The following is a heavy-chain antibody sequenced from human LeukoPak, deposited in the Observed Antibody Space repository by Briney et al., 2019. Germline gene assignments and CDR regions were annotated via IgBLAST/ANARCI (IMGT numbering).Heavy chain of an antibody. V-gene: IGHV3-66*04. J-gene: IGHJ4*02. CDR3: ARQVGYSYGLFDQ. CDR1: GFTVSSNY. Sequence: GRSLRLSCAASGFTVSSNYMSWVRQAPGKGLEWVSVIYSGGSTYYADSVKGRFTFSRDNAKNSVFLQMNSLRPEDTAVYYCARQVGYSYGLFDQWGQGTLVIVSS. CDR2: IYSGGST. D-gene: IGHD5-18*01.